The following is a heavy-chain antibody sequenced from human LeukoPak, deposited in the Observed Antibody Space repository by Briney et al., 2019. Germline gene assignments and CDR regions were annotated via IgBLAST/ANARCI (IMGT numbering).Heavy chain of an antibody. CDR2: IIPILGIA. V-gene: IGHV1-69*04. D-gene: IGHD6-19*01. CDR3: ARARIAVAGDAFDI. CDR1: GGTFSSYA. J-gene: IGHJ3*02. Sequence: SVKVSCKASGGTFSSYAISWVRQAPGQGLEWMGRIIPILGIANYAQKFQGRVTITADISTSTAYMELSSLRSEDTAVYYCARARIAVAGDAFDIWGQGTMVTVSS.